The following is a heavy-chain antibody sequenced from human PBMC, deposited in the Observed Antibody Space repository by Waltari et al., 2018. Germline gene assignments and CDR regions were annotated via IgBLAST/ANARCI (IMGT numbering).Heavy chain of an antibody. Sequence: QVQLVESGGGVVQPGRSLRLSCAASGFTFSSYGLHWVRPAPGKGLEWVAVIWYDGSKKYYADSVKGRFSVSRDQSKNTLYLQMNSLRVEDTAVYYCARWYDSRGYDAFDFWGQGTMVTVSS. CDR2: IWYDGSKK. J-gene: IGHJ3*01. CDR3: ARWYDSRGYDAFDF. CDR1: GFTFSSYG. V-gene: IGHV3-33*01. D-gene: IGHD3-22*01.